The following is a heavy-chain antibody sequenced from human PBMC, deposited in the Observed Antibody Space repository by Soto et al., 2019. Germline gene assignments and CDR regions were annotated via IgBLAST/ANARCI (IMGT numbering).Heavy chain of an antibody. CDR2: MFHTGTT. V-gene: IGHV4-59*12. D-gene: IGHD3-16*01. CDR1: GDSITTSF. CDR3: ARFGRGGFAP. J-gene: IGHJ3*01. Sequence: QVQLQESGPGLVKPSETLSLTCTVSGDSITTSFWGWIRQPPGKGLEWIGYMFHTGTTKYNPSLESRVTLSVATSKNQFSLNLSSVTAADTAVYFCARFGRGGFAPWGQGTMVSVSS.